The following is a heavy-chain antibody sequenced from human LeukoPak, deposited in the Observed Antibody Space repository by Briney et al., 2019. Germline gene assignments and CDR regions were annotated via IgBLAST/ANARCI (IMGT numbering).Heavy chain of an antibody. V-gene: IGHV3-33*01. Sequence: PGGSLRLSCAASGFTFSSYGMHWVRQAPGKGLEWVAVIWYDGSNKYYADSVKGRFTISRDNSKNTLYLQMNSLRAEDMAVYYCARDPVPAANRYFDLWGRGTLVTVSS. CDR1: GFTFSSYG. CDR3: ARDPVPAANRYFDL. D-gene: IGHD2-2*01. J-gene: IGHJ2*01. CDR2: IWYDGSNK.